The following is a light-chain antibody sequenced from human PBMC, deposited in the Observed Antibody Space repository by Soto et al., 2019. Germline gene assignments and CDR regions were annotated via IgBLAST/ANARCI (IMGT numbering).Light chain of an antibody. CDR2: DVN. J-gene: IGLJ2*01. CDR1: SSDVGGYNH. Sequence: QSVLTQPASVSGSPGQSITISCTGTSSDVGGYNHVSWYQQHPGEAPKLMIYDVNNRPSGVSNRFSGSKSGNTASLTISGLQADDEADYYCSSFSIITTFAFGGGTKLTVL. CDR3: SSFSIITTFA. V-gene: IGLV2-14*01.